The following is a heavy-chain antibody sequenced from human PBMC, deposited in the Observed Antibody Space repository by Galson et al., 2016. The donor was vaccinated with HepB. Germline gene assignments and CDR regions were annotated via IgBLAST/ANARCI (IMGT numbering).Heavy chain of an antibody. CDR2: ISTSSSTI. Sequence: SMRLSCAASGFTFSTYSMDWVRQAPGKGQEWISYISTSSSTIYYADSVKGRFTISRDDAKNSLYLQMNSLKDEDTAVYYCAKEATATTGAKTKRVWYCDLCGRGTLVTVSS. V-gene: IGHV3-48*02. J-gene: IGHJ2*01. CDR3: AKEATATTGAKTKRVWYCDL. D-gene: IGHD1-7*01. CDR1: GFTFSTYS.